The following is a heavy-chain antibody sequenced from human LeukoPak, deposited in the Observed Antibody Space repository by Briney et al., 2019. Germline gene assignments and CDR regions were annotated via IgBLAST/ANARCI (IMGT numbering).Heavy chain of an antibody. CDR1: GFTFSSYA. J-gene: IGHJ2*01. CDR3: AKVLASGYFDL. CDR2: ISGSGGNT. V-gene: IGHV3-23*01. Sequence: GGSLRLSCAASGFTFSSYAMSWVRQAPGKGLEWVSAISGSGGNTYYADSVKGRFTISRDNSKNTLYLQMNSLRAEDTALYYCAKVLASGYFDLWGRGTLVTVSS.